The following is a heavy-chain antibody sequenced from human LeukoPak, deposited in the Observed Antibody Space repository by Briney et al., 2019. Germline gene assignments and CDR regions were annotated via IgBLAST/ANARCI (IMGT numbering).Heavy chain of an antibody. Sequence: SETLSLTCAVYGGSFSGYYWGWIRQPPGKGLEWIGEINHSGSTNYNPSLKSRVTISVDTSKNQFSLKLSSVTAADTAVYYCARGYSSSWYYYYYGMDVWGKGTTVTVSS. CDR3: ARGYSSSWYYYYYGMDV. CDR1: GGSFSGYY. J-gene: IGHJ6*04. D-gene: IGHD6-13*01. CDR2: INHSGST. V-gene: IGHV4-34*01.